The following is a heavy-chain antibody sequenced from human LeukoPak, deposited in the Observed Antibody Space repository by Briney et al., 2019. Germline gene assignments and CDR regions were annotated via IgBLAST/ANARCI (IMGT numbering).Heavy chain of an antibody. CDR3: AREGLDSYGSYYYYYYMDV. J-gene: IGHJ6*03. Sequence: SETLSLTCTVSGGSISSGSYYWSWIRQPAGKGLEWIGRIYTSGSTNYNPSLKSRVTISVDTSKNQFPLKLSSVTAADTAEYYCAREGLDSYGSYYYYYYMDVWGKGTTVTVSS. D-gene: IGHD5-18*01. CDR1: GGSISSGSYY. CDR2: IYTSGST. V-gene: IGHV4-61*02.